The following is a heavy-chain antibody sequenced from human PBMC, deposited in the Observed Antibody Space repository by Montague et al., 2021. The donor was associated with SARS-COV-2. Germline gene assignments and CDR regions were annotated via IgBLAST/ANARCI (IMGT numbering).Heavy chain of an antibody. CDR1: GGSLSSDY. J-gene: IGHJ5*02. D-gene: IGHD6-19*01. V-gene: IGHV4-59*01. CDR2: IYYRGST. Sequence: SETLSLTCTVSGGSLSSDYWSWIRQPPGKGLEWIGYIYYRGSTNYNPSLKSRVTLSVDTSKNQFSLKVYSVTAADTAVYYCARERQYNWFDPWGQGTLVTVSS. CDR3: ARERQYNWFDP.